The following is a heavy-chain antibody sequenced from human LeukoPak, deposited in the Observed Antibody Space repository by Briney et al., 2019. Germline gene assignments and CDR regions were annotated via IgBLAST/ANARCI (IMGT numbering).Heavy chain of an antibody. CDR2: INPNSGGT. D-gene: IGHD3-22*01. Sequence: GASVKVSCKASGYTFTGYYMHWVRQAPGQGLEWMGWINPNSGGTNYAQKFQGRVTMTRDTSISTAYMELSRLRSDDTAVYYCARDLDIARYYYDSSGYYYYGMDVWGQGTTVTVSS. CDR3: ARDLDIARYYYDSSGYYYYGMDV. J-gene: IGHJ6*02. V-gene: IGHV1-2*02. CDR1: GYTFTGYY.